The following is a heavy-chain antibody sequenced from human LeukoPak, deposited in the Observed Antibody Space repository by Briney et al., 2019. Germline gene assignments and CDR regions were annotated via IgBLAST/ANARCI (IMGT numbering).Heavy chain of an antibody. CDR2: ISSSGTTV. Sequence: GGSLRLSCAASGFSFSDYYMSWIRQAPGKGLAWVSYISSSGTTVYYADSVKGRFTISRDNAKNSLYLQMNSLRAEDTAVYYCARSGARGYYDSSGYFSDYWGQGTLVTVSS. V-gene: IGHV3-11*01. D-gene: IGHD3-22*01. CDR3: ARSGARGYYDSSGYFSDY. CDR1: GFSFSDYY. J-gene: IGHJ4*02.